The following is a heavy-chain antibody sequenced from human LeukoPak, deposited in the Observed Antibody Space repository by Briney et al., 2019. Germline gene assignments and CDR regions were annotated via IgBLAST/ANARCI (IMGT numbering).Heavy chain of an antibody. CDR1: GFTFSSYA. Sequence: PGGSLRLSCAASGFTFSSYAMHWVRQAPGKGLEWVSAISGSGVTTHYAGSVKGRFSISRDNSKNTLYLQVNSLRAEDTALYYCAKKVVVGATSPYSDFQDWGQGTLVTVSS. V-gene: IGHV3-23*01. CDR3: AKKVVVGATSPYSDFQD. J-gene: IGHJ1*01. CDR2: ISGSGVTT. D-gene: IGHD1-26*01.